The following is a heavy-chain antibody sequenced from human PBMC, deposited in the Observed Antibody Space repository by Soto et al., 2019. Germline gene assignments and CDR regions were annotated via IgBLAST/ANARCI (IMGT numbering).Heavy chain of an antibody. V-gene: IGHV3-48*01. D-gene: IGHD2-15*01. Sequence: GGSLRLSCAASGFTFSSYSMNWVRQAPGKGLEWVSYISSSSTIYYADSVKGRFTISRDNAKNSLYLQMNSLRAEDTAVYYCARDRLPQGVVVAATDAFDIWGQGTMVTVSS. CDR2: ISSSSTI. CDR1: GFTFSSYS. CDR3: ARDRLPQGVVVAATDAFDI. J-gene: IGHJ3*02.